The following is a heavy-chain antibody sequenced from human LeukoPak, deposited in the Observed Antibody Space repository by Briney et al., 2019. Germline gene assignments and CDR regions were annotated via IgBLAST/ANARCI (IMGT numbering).Heavy chain of an antibody. J-gene: IGHJ4*02. CDR2: IFYTGDS. Sequence: PSETLSLTCTVSGVSSSSSYWSWIRQPPGKGLEWIGYIFYTGDSNHNPSFKSRVSISLDTSKEQISLKLSSVTAADTAVYYCARHRFASPLDSWGQGTLVTVSS. D-gene: IGHD2-21*01. CDR3: ARHRFASPLDS. V-gene: IGHV4-59*08. CDR1: GVSSSSSY.